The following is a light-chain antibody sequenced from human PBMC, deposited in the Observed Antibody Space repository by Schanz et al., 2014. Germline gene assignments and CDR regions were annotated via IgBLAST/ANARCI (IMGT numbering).Light chain of an antibody. V-gene: IGKV3-20*01. J-gene: IGKJ1*01. CDR2: GAS. Sequence: EIVMTQSPATLSVSPGERATLSCRASQSVSSGYLAWYQQKPGQAPRLLIYGASSRAPGIPDRFSGSGSGIEFHLTISRQEPEDFAVYYRQQYGSSTWTFGQGTKVEI. CDR1: QSVSSGY. CDR3: QQYGSSTWT.